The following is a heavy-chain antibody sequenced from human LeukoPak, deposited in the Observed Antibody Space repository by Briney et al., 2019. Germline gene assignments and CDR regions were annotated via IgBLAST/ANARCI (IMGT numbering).Heavy chain of an antibody. J-gene: IGHJ4*02. CDR3: AKESSGGWYFDY. CDR2: ISGSGGGT. V-gene: IGHV3-23*01. Sequence: GGSLRLSCAASGFTFSTYAMSWVRQAAGKGLEWVSLISGSGGGTYYADSVKGRFTISRDNSKNTLYLQLNSLRVEDTAVYYCAKESSGGWYFDYWGQGTLVTVSS. CDR1: GFTFSTYA. D-gene: IGHD6-19*01.